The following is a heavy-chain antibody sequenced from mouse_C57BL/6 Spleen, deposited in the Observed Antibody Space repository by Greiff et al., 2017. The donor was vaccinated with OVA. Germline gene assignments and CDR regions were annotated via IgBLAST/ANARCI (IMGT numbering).Heavy chain of an antibody. V-gene: IGHV1-55*01. D-gene: IGHD2-4*01. CDR2: IYPGSGST. CDR1: GYTFTSYW. Sequence: QVQLQQPGAELVKPGASVKMSCKASGYTFTSYWITWVKQRPGQGLEWIGDIYPGSGSTNYNEKFKSKATLTVDTSSSTAYMQLSSLTSEDSAVDYCARWNDYDGPWFADWGQGTLVTVSA. CDR3: ARWNDYDGPWFAD. J-gene: IGHJ3*01.